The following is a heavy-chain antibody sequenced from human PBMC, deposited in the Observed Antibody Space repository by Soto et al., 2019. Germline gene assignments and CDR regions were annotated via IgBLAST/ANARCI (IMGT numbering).Heavy chain of an antibody. CDR3: AREGGDIVVVPAAKGDAFDI. J-gene: IGHJ3*02. D-gene: IGHD2-2*01. CDR2: ISSSSSYI. Sequence: PGGSLRLSCAASGFTFSSYSMNWVRQAPGKGLEWVSSISSSSSYIYYADSVKGRFTISRDNAKNSLYLQMNSLRAEDTAVYYCAREGGDIVVVPAAKGDAFDIWGQGTMVTVS. CDR1: GFTFSSYS. V-gene: IGHV3-21*01.